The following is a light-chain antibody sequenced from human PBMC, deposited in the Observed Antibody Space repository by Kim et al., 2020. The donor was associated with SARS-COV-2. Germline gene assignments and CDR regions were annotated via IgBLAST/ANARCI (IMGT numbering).Light chain of an antibody. J-gene: IGLJ2*01. V-gene: IGLV2-11*01. CDR3: CSYAGSYGVV. Sequence: GQSVTRSCTGTSGDVGGYNYVSWYQQHPGKAPKLMIYDVRRRPSGVPDRFSGSKSGNTASLTISGLQAEDEADYYCCSYAGSYGVVFGGGTKLTVL. CDR1: SGDVGGYNY. CDR2: DVR.